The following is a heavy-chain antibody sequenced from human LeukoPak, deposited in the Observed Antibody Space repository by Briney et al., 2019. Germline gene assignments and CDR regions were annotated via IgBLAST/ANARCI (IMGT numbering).Heavy chain of an antibody. Sequence: PGGSLRLSCAASGFTFGSYWMHWVRQVPGKGLVWVSRIKSDGTSTTYADSVKGRFTISRDNAKNTLYLLMNSLRAEDTAVYYCARDKAYGFDVWGQGTTVAVSS. V-gene: IGHV3-74*01. J-gene: IGHJ6*02. CDR3: ARDKAYGFDV. CDR2: IKSDGTST. CDR1: GFTFGSYW.